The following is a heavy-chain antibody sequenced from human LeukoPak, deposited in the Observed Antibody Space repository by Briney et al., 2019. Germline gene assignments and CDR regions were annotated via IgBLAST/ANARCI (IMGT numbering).Heavy chain of an antibody. V-gene: IGHV4-34*01. D-gene: IGHD6-13*01. CDR2: INHSGST. CDR3: ARRYSSSWNSGPFDY. J-gene: IGHJ4*02. CDR1: GGSFSGYY. Sequence: SETLSLTCAVYGGSFSGYYWSWIRQPPGKGLEWIGEINHSGSTNYNPSLKSRVTISVDTSKNQFSLKLSSVTAADTAVYYCARRYSSSWNSGPFDYWGQGTLVTVSS.